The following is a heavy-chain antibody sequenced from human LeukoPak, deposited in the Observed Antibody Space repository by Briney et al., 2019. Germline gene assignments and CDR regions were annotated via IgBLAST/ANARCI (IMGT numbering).Heavy chain of an antibody. CDR3: ASTPIFYCSSTSCPIWGWDYYMDV. Sequence: PSETLSLTCTVSGGSISSSNYYWGWVRQPPGKGLEWIGYIYYSGSTNYNPSLKSRVTISVDTSKNQFSLKLSSVTAADTAVYYCASTPIFYCSSTSCPIWGWDYYMDVWGKGTTVTVSS. D-gene: IGHD2-2*01. J-gene: IGHJ6*03. CDR2: IYYSGST. V-gene: IGHV4-61*05. CDR1: GGSISSSNYY.